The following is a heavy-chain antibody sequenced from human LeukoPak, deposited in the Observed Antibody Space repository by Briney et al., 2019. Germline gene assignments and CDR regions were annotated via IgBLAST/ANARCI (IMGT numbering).Heavy chain of an antibody. CDR3: ARDRPQQWLVRGQRGYYYYMDV. Sequence: GGSLRLSCAASGFTFNNYWMTWVRQAPGMGLEWVAHIKQDGSEKYYVDSVKGRFTISRDIAKNSLYLQMNSLRAEDTAVYYCARDRPQQWLVRGQRGYYYYMDVWGKGTTVTISS. D-gene: IGHD6-19*01. CDR1: GFTFNNYW. CDR2: IKQDGSEK. J-gene: IGHJ6*03. V-gene: IGHV3-7*01.